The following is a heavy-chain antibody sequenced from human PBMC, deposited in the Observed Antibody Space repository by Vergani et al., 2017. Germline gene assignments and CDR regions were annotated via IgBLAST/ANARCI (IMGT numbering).Heavy chain of an antibody. D-gene: IGHD4-17*01. V-gene: IGHV1-18*01. CDR2: ISAYNGNT. CDR3: ARMPYGDYDYYYGMDV. J-gene: IGHJ6*02. Sequence: QVQLVQSGAEVKKPGASVKVSCKASGYTFTSYGISWVRQAPGQGLEGMGWISAYNGNTNYAQKLQGRVTMTTDTSTSTAYMELRSLRSDDTAVYYCARMPYGDYDYYYGMDVWGQGTTVTVSS. CDR1: GYTFTSYG.